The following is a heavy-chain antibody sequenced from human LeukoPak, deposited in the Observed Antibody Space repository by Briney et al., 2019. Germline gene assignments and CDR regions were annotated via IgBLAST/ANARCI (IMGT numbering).Heavy chain of an antibody. Sequence: GGSLRLSCAASGFTFSSYSMNWVRQAPGKGLEWVSSISSSSSYIYYADSVKGRFTISRDNDKNSLYLQMNSLRAEDTAVYYCARGVTIFGVVTAFDPWGQGTLVTVSS. CDR1: GFTFSSYS. CDR2: ISSSSSYI. CDR3: ARGVTIFGVVTAFDP. D-gene: IGHD3-3*01. J-gene: IGHJ5*02. V-gene: IGHV3-21*01.